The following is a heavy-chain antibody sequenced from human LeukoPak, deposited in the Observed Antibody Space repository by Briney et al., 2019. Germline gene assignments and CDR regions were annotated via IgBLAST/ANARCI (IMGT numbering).Heavy chain of an antibody. J-gene: IGHJ3*02. CDR1: GFTFSSYA. D-gene: IGHD3-3*01. CDR2: ISGSGGST. V-gene: IGHV3-23*01. Sequence: GGSLRLSCAASGFTFSSYAMSWVRQAPGKGLEWVSAISGSGGSTYYADSVKGRFTISRDNSKNTLYLQMNSLRAEDTAVYYCAKDLYLRGYDFWSGYSPEAFDIRGQGTMVTVSS. CDR3: AKDLYLRGYDFWSGYSPEAFDI.